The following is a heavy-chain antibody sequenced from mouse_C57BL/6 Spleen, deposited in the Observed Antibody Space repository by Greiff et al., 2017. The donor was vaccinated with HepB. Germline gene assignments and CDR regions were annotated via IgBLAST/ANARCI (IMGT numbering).Heavy chain of an antibody. Sequence: EVKLVESGPGLAKPSQTLSLTCSVTGYSITSDYWNWIRKFPGNKLEYMGYISYSGSTYYNPSLKSRISITRDTSKNQYYLQLNSVTTEDTATYYCARAPYYGSSSYAMDYWGQGTSVTVSS. CDR3: ARAPYYGSSSYAMDY. CDR2: ISYSGST. CDR1: GYSITSDY. V-gene: IGHV3-8*01. J-gene: IGHJ4*01. D-gene: IGHD1-1*01.